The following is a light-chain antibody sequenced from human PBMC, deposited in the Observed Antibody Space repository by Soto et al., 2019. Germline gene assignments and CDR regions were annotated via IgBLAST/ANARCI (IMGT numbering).Light chain of an antibody. CDR3: CSYTASTTL. CDR2: GVS. J-gene: IGLJ2*01. Sequence: QSVLTQPASVSGSPGQSIAISCSGSNYDIGRYNYVSWYQQYPGKAPILILYGVSNRPSGVSDRFSDSKSGNTASLTISGLQAEDEADYYCCSYTASTTLFGGGTKLTVL. CDR1: NYDIGRYNY. V-gene: IGLV2-14*03.